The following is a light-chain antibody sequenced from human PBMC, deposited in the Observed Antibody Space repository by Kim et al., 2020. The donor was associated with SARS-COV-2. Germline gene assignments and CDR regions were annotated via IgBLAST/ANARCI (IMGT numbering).Light chain of an antibody. Sequence: VALGQTVRITCQGDSLRSYYASWYQQKPGQDPVLVIYGKNNRPSGIPDRFSGSSSGNTASLTITGAQAEDEADYYCNSRDSSGNYVFGTGTKVTVL. CDR1: SLRSYY. J-gene: IGLJ1*01. CDR2: GKN. CDR3: NSRDSSGNYV. V-gene: IGLV3-19*01.